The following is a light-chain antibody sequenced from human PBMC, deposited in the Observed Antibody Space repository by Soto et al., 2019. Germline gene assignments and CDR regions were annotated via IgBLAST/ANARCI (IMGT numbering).Light chain of an antibody. V-gene: IGKV3-15*01. Sequence: EIVMTQTPATLSVSPGERATLSCRASQSVSSNLAWYQQQPGQAPRLLISGASTRATGIPARFSGSGSGTDFTLTIASLQSEDFAVYYCQQYHNWPRTFGQGTKLEIK. CDR3: QQYHNWPRT. J-gene: IGKJ2*01. CDR2: GAS. CDR1: QSVSSN.